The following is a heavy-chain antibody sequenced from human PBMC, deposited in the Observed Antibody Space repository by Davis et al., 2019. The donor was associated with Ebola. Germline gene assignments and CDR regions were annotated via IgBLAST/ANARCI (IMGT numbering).Heavy chain of an antibody. D-gene: IGHD1-14*01. J-gene: IGHJ4*02. CDR3: AKDVRGPTNHLIDC. Sequence: GGSLRLSCAASGITFTNYGMFWVRQAHGKVMEWVAVISPDGSDKNYADSGKGRFTISRDNSKHTLDLQMNSLRPEDTAVYYCAKDVRGPTNHLIDCWGQRTLVTVSS. CDR1: GITFTNYG. CDR2: ISPDGSDK. V-gene: IGHV3-30*18.